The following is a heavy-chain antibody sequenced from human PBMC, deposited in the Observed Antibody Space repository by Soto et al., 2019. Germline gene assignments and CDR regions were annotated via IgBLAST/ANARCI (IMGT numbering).Heavy chain of an antibody. CDR3: ARHVRYFDWLLYPTLFDY. D-gene: IGHD3-9*01. Sequence: SETLSLTCTVSGGSISSSSYYWGWIRQPPGKGLEWIGSIYYSGSTYYNPSLKSRVTISVDTSKNQFSLKLSSVTAADTAVYYCARHVRYFDWLLYPTLFDYWGQGTLVTVSS. CDR2: IYYSGST. V-gene: IGHV4-39*01. J-gene: IGHJ4*02. CDR1: GGSISSSSYY.